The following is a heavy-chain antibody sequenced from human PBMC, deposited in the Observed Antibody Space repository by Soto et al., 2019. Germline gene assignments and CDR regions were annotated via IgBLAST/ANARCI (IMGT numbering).Heavy chain of an antibody. D-gene: IGHD3-3*01. CDR2: IIASFGTA. J-gene: IGHJ6*02. V-gene: IGHV1-69*06. CDR3: AIDPSITICGVVDANGMDV. Sequence: QVQLVQSGAEVKKPGSSVKVSCKASGGTFSSYAISWVRQAPGQGLEWMGVIIASFGTANYAQKFQGRVTITADKSTSTAYMGLSSLRYADTAVYYCAIDPSITICGVVDANGMDVWGQGTTVTVSS. CDR1: GGTFSSYA.